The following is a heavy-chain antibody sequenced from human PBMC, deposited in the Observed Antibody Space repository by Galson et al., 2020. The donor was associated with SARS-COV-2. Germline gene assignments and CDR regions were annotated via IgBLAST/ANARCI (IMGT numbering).Heavy chain of an antibody. CDR3: ARVLPAFGVIIDYCYGMDV. V-gene: IGHV3-23*01. CDR2: ISGSSERT. J-gene: IGHJ6*02. D-gene: IGHD3-3*01. CDR1: GFTFSSHA. Sequence: GESLKTSCVASGFTFSSHAMSWVRQAPGKGLEWLSVISGSSERTYYGDSVKGRCTISRDNSKNMLYLQMNSLRGEDTAVYYCARVLPAFGVIIDYCYGMDVWGQGTTVTVSS.